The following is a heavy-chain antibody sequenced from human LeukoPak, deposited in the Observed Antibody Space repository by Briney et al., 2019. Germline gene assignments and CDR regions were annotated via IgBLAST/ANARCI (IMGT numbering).Heavy chain of an antibody. J-gene: IGHJ4*02. CDR3: ARDQSRAKARGSGSYPTDY. CDR1: GFTFDDYG. CDR2: TNWNSGST. D-gene: IGHD1-26*01. Sequence: GGSLRLSCAASGFTFDDYGMSWVRQGPGKGLEWVSNTNWNSGSTGYTDSVKGRFTISRDNAKNSLYLRMNSLRAEDTALYYWARDQSRAKARGSGSYPTDYWGQGTLVTVSS. V-gene: IGHV3-20*04.